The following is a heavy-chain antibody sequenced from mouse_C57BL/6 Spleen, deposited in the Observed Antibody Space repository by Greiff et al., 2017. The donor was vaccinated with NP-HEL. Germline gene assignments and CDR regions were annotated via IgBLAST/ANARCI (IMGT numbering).Heavy chain of an antibody. CDR3: ANDGYYGGFAY. J-gene: IGHJ3*01. CDR1: GYTFTSYW. Sequence: VQLQQSGAELVKPGASVKLSCKASGYTFTSYWMHWVKQRPGQGLEWIGMIHPNSGSTNYNEKFKSKATLTVDKSSSTAYMQLSSLTSEDSAVYYCANDGYYGGFAYWGQGTLVTVSA. CDR2: IHPNSGST. V-gene: IGHV1-64*01. D-gene: IGHD2-3*01.